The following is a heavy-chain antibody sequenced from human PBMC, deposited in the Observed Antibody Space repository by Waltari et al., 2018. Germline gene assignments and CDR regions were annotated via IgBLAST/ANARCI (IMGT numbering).Heavy chain of an antibody. J-gene: IGHJ4*02. V-gene: IGHV1-8*01. CDR3: ARGPPYYYDSSGYEFEY. Sequence: QVQLVQSGAEVKKPGASVKVSCKASGYTFTSYDIIWVRQATGQGLEWMGWMNPNSGDTAYAQEFQGRVTLTRNTSISTAFRELSSLRSDDTAVYYCARGPPYYYDSSGYEFEYWGRGTLVTVSS. D-gene: IGHD3-22*01. CDR1: GYTFTSYD. CDR2: MNPNSGDT.